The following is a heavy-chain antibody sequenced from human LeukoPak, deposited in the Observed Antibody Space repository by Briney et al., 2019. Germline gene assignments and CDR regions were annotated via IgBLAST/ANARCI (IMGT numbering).Heavy chain of an antibody. CDR1: GFTYSSYS. CDR2: ISSSSSYI. CDR3: AREAPDYCGGDCWPYYYYGMDV. D-gene: IGHD2-21*02. Sequence: GGSLRLSCAASGFTYSSYSMNWVRQAPGKGLAWVSSISSSSSYIYYADSVKGRFTISRDNAKNSLYLQMNSLRAEDTAVYYCAREAPDYCGGDCWPYYYYGMDVWGQGTTVTVSS. V-gene: IGHV3-21*01. J-gene: IGHJ6*02.